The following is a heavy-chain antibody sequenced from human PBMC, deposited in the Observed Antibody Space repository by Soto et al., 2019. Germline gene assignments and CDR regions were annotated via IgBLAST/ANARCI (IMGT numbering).Heavy chain of an antibody. J-gene: IGHJ4*02. V-gene: IGHV1-18*01. CDR1: GYTFTSYG. D-gene: IGHD6-13*01. CDR2: ISAYNGNT. CDR3: ARDWAAAGPFDY. Sequence: QVQLVQSGAEVKKPGASVKVSCKASGYTFTSYGIIWVRQAPGQGLEWMGWISAYNGNTNYAQKLQGRVTMTTDTSTSTADMELRSLGSDDTAVYSCARDWAAAGPFDYWGKGSLVTVSS.